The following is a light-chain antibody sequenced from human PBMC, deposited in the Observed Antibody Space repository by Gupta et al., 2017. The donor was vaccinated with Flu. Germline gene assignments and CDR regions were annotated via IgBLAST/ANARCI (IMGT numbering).Light chain of an antibody. CDR3: QQSNSTPGT. V-gene: IGKV1-39*01. J-gene: IGKJ1*01. CDR2: AAS. Sequence: DIKLTQSPSSLSASVGDRVTIICRASQNIFSYLNWYQQKPGKAPKLLIYAASSLQSGVPSRFSGSGSGTDFTLTISRLQPEDFATYYCQQSNSTPGTFGQGTKVEIK. CDR1: QNIFSY.